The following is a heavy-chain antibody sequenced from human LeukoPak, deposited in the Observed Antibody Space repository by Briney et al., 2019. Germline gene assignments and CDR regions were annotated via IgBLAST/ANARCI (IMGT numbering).Heavy chain of an antibody. CDR2: ISSGSGYI. CDR3: ARDRDTALVHDAFDI. D-gene: IGHD5-18*01. J-gene: IGHJ3*02. Sequence: RGALRLSCAASGFTFSSYSMNWVRQAPGKGLECVSSISSGSGYISYADSVKGRFTISRDNAKNSLYLQMNSLRAEDTAVYYCARDRDTALVHDAFDIWGQGTMVTVSS. V-gene: IGHV3-21*01. CDR1: GFTFSSYS.